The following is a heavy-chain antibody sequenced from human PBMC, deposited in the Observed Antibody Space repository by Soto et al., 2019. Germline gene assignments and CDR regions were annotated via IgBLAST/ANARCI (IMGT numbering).Heavy chain of an antibody. V-gene: IGHV3-33*01. Sequence: QVQLVESGGGVVQPGRSLRLSCAASGFTFSSYGMHWVRQAPGKGLEWVAVIWYDGSNKYYADSVKGRFTISRDNSKNTLYLQMNSLRAEDTAVYYCARDRGTGLNARAIGYWGQGTLVTVSS. CDR3: ARDRGTGLNARAIGY. CDR2: IWYDGSNK. D-gene: IGHD3-16*01. CDR1: GFTFSSYG. J-gene: IGHJ4*02.